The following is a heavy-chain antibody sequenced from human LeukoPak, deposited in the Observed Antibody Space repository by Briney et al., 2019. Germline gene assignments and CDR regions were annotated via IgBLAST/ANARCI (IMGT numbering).Heavy chain of an antibody. V-gene: IGHV5-51*01. CDR2: IYPGDSDT. Sequence: GESLKISCKGSGYSFTTYWIGWVRQMPGKGLEWMGIIYPGDSDTRYSPSFQGQVTISADKTTSTAYMQWSSLKASDTAIYYCARHAPGSYYAGWGQGTLVTVSS. CDR1: GYSFTTYW. D-gene: IGHD1-26*01. CDR3: ARHAPGSYYAG. J-gene: IGHJ4*02.